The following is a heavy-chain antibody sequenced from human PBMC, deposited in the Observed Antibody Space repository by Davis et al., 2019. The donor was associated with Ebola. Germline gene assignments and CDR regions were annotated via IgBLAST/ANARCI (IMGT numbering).Heavy chain of an antibody. V-gene: IGHV3-33*06. J-gene: IGHJ6*02. CDR2: IWYDGSNK. CDR1: GFPFSSYG. Sequence: GESPKISCAASGFPFSSYGMHWVRQAPGKGLEWVAVIWYDGSNKYYADSVKGRFTISRDNSKNTLYLQMNSLRAEDTAVYYCAKDLDRGARLRYYYYYGMDVWGQGTTVTVSS. D-gene: IGHD2-15*01. CDR3: AKDLDRGARLRYYYYYGMDV.